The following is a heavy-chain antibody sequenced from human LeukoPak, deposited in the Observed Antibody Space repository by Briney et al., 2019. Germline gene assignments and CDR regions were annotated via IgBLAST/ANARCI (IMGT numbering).Heavy chain of an antibody. CDR1: GFTFSSYS. J-gene: IGHJ6*02. CDR3: ARDLYGSGSYAYNYYYGMDV. Sequence: NPGGSLRLSCAASGFTFSSYSMNWVRQAPGKGLEWVSSISSSSSYIYYADSVKGRFTISRDNAKNSLYLQMNSLRAEDTAVYYCARDLYGSGSYAYNYYYGMDVWGQGTTVTDSS. CDR2: ISSSSSYI. V-gene: IGHV3-21*01. D-gene: IGHD3-10*01.